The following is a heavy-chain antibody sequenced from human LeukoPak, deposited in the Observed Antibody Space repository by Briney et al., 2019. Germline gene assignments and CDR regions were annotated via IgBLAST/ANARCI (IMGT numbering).Heavy chain of an antibody. V-gene: IGHV4-34*01. CDR1: GESFSGHY. D-gene: IGHD1-20*01. CDR2: ISHSGST. J-gene: IGHJ6*04. CDR3: ASLPRKYNCNDGTNYYNGMDV. Sequence: SETLSLTCAVYGESFSGHYWSWIRQPPGKGLEWIGEISHSGSTNYNPSLKSRVTISGDTSKNQFSLKLISVTAADTAVYYCASLPRKYNCNDGTNYYNGMDVWGKGTTVTVSS.